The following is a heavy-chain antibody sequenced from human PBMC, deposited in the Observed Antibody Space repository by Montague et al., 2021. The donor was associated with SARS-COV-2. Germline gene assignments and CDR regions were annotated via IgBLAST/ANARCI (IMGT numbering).Heavy chain of an antibody. Sequence: SLRLSCAASGFTVSSNYMSWVRQAPGKGLEWVSVIYSGGSTCYADSVKGRFTISRHNSKNTLYLQMNSLRAGDTAVYYCARDLTYGSGRSYYYGMDVWGQGTTVTVSS. D-gene: IGHD3-10*01. V-gene: IGHV3-53*04. CDR3: ARDLTYGSGRSYYYGMDV. CDR2: IYSGGST. J-gene: IGHJ6*02. CDR1: GFTVSSNY.